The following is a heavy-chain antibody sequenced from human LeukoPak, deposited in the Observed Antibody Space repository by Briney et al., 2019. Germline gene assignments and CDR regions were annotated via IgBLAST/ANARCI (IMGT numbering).Heavy chain of an antibody. CDR3: ARDLRNYDSSGEFDP. CDR2: INPGGGTT. D-gene: IGHD3-22*01. CDR1: GYTFTSYY. Sequence: ASVKVSCKASGYTFTSYYMHWVRQAPGQGLEWMGIINPGGGTTTYAQKFQGRVTITADESTSTAYMELSSLRSEDTAVYYCARDLRNYDSSGEFDPWGQGTLVTVSS. J-gene: IGHJ5*02. V-gene: IGHV1-46*01.